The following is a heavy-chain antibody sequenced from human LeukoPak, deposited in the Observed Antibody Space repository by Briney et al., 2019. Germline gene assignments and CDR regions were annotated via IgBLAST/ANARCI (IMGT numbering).Heavy chain of an antibody. CDR1: GGSFSSYA. Sequence: ASVKVSCKACGGSFSSYAISWVRQAPGQGLEWMARIIPILGIANYAQKFQGRVTITADKSTSTAYMELSSLRSEDTAVYYCARGLAAAGPGYYGMDVWGQGTTVTVSS. V-gene: IGHV1-69*04. J-gene: IGHJ6*02. CDR3: ARGLAAAGPGYYGMDV. D-gene: IGHD6-13*01. CDR2: IIPILGIA.